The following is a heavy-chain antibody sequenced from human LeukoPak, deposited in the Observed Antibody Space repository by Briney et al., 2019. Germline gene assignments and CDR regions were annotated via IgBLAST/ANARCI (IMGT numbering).Heavy chain of an antibody. CDR1: GFTLSNCS. CDR3: ARDPHSSGWYGDY. V-gene: IGHV3-21*01. J-gene: IGHJ4*02. CDR2: ISSGDTYI. Sequence: GGSLRLSCAASGFTLSNCSINWVRQAPGKGLEWVSSISSGDTYIYYADSVKGRFTISRDNAKNSLYLQMNSLRAEDTAVYYCARDPHSSGWYGDYWGQGTLVTVSS. D-gene: IGHD6-19*01.